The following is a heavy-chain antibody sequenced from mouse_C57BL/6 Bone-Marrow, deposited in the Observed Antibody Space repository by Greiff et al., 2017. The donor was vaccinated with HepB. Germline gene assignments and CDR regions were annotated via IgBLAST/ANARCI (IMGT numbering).Heavy chain of an antibody. CDR2: IHPNSGST. CDR3: STTVVATGDY. J-gene: IGHJ2*01. V-gene: IGHV1-64*01. Sequence: QVQLQQPGAELVKPGASVKLSCKASGYTFTSYWMHWVKQRPGQGLEWIGMIHPNSGSTNYNEKFKSKATLTVDKSSSTAYMQLSSLTSEDSAVYYCSTTVVATGDYWGQGTTLTVSS. CDR1: GYTFTSYW. D-gene: IGHD1-1*01.